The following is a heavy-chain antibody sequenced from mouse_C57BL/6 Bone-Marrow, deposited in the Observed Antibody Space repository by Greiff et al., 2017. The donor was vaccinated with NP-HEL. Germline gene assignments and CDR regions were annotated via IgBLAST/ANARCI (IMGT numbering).Heavy chain of an antibody. D-gene: IGHD1-1*01. J-gene: IGHJ4*01. CDR1: GFNIKDDY. V-gene: IGHV14-4*01. CDR2: IDPENGDT. Sequence: VQLQQSGAELVRPGASVKLSCTVSGFNIKDDYMHWVKQRPEQGLEWIGWIDPENGDTEYASKFQGKATITADKSSNTAYLQLSSLTSYDTAVYYCTTGGSSPNAMDDWGQGTSVTVSS. CDR3: TTGGSSPNAMDD.